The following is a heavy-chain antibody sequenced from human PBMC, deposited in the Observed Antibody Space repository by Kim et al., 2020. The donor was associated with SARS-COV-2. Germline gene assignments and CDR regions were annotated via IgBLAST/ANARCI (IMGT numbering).Heavy chain of an antibody. J-gene: IGHJ6*02. CDR3: ARDFEDGTMVRGVIAARHINYYYYGIDV. Sequence: GGSLRLSCAASGFTFSSYAMHWVRQAPGKGLEWVAVISYDGSNKYYADSVKGRFTISRDNSKNTLYLQMNSLRAEDTAVYYCARDFEDGTMVRGVIAARHINYYYYGIDVWGQGTTVTVSS. V-gene: IGHV3-30*04. CDR1: GFTFSSYA. D-gene: IGHD3-10*01. CDR2: ISYDGSNK.